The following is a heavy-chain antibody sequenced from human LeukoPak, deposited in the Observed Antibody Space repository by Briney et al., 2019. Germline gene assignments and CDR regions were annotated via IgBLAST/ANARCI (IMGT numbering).Heavy chain of an antibody. D-gene: IGHD5-18*01. CDR2: VYISGST. CDR1: GGSISSCY. Sequence: SETLSLTCTVSGGSISSCYWSWIRQPAGKGLEGIGRVYISGSTNYNPSVKSRVSMSVDTSKNQFSLKLSSVTAADTAVYYCARTTEGGYTYDYFYYYYMDVWGKGTTVTISS. CDR3: ARTTEGGYTYDYFYYYYMDV. J-gene: IGHJ6*03. V-gene: IGHV4-4*07.